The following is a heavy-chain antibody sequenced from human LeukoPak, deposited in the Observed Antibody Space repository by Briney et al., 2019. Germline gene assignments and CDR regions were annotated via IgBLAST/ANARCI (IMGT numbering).Heavy chain of an antibody. CDR1: GFTFDDYG. CDR3: ARDRPPGYCSSTSCYEFDY. V-gene: IGHV3-20*04. J-gene: IGHJ4*02. CDR2: INWNGGST. D-gene: IGHD2-2*01. Sequence: GGSLRLSCAASGFTFDDYGMSWVRQAPGKGLEWVSGINWNGGSTGYADSVKGRFTISRDTAKNSLYLQMNSLRAEDTALYYCARDRPPGYCSSTSCYEFDYWGQGTLVTVSS.